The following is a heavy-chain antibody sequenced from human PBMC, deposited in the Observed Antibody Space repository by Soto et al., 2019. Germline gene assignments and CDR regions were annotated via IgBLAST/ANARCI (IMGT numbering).Heavy chain of an antibody. Sequence: VASVKVSCKVSGYTLSEVSIHWVRQTPGKGLEWMGGFDPENDETSYAEKFQGRVTLTEDTSTDTAYLELSGLRSEDTAIYYCAIAAYCSGATCYSDYNWFDPWGQGTLVTVSS. CDR3: AIAAYCSGATCYSDYNWFDP. J-gene: IGHJ5*02. V-gene: IGHV1-24*01. CDR1: GYTLSEVS. CDR2: FDPENDET. D-gene: IGHD2-15*01.